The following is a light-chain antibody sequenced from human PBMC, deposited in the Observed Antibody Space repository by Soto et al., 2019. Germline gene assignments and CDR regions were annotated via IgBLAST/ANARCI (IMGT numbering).Light chain of an antibody. CDR3: QSYDSSLSALYV. CDR1: SSNIGAGYD. CDR2: GNS. V-gene: IGLV1-40*01. Sequence: QSALTQPPSVSGAPVQRVTISYTGSSSNIGAGYDVHWYQQLPGTAPKLLIYGNSNRPSGVPDRFSGSKSGTSASLAITGLQAEDEADYYCQSYDSSLSALYVFGTGTEVTVL. J-gene: IGLJ1*01.